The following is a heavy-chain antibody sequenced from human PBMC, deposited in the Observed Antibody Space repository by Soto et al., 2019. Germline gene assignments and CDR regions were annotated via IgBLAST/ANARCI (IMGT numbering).Heavy chain of an antibody. J-gene: IGHJ5*02. D-gene: IGHD4-4*01. V-gene: IGHV4-30-4*01. CDR3: AREGNSGWFDP. Sequence: SETLSRTCTVSGGSISSGNYYWSWIRQPPGKGLEWIGYIYYSGSTYYNPSLKSRVTISVDTSKNQFSLKLSSVTAADTAVYYCAREGNSGWFDPWGQGTLVTVSS. CDR1: GGSISSGNYY. CDR2: IYYSGST.